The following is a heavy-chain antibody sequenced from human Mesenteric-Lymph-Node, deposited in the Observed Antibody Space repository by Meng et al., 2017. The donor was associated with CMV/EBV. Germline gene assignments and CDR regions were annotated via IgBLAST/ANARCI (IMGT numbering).Heavy chain of an antibody. CDR3: ARAAPEQQPTFDY. CDR1: GGSFSGYY. D-gene: IGHD6-13*01. V-gene: IGHV4-34*01. Sequence: SETLSLTCAVYGGSFSGYYWSWIRQPPGKVLEWVGEINHSGTTNYIPSLKSRVTISADTSKNQFSLKLSSVTAADTAVYYCARAAPEQQPTFDYWGQGTLVTVSS. J-gene: IGHJ4*02. CDR2: INHSGTT.